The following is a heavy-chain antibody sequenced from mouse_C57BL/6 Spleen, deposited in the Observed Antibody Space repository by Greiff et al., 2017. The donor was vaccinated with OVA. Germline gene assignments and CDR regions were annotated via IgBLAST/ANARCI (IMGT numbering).Heavy chain of an antibody. CDR1: GFTFSSYA. CDR2: ISSGGDYI. CDR3: TRADYYGSSYGAMDY. V-gene: IGHV5-9-1*02. J-gene: IGHJ4*01. D-gene: IGHD1-1*01. Sequence: VQLKESGEGLVKPGGSLKLSCAASGFTFSSYAMSWVRQTPEKRLEWVAYISSGGDYIYYADTVKGRFTISRDNARNTLYLQMSSLKSEDTAMYYCTRADYYGSSYGAMDYWGQGTSVTVSS.